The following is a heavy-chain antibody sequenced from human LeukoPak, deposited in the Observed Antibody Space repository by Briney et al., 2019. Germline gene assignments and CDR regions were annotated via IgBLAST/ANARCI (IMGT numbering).Heavy chain of an antibody. CDR2: INHSGST. D-gene: IGHD5-24*01. CDR3: ARDRGEMATIKARWFDP. Sequence: SETLSLTCAVYGGSFSGYYWSWIRQPPGKGLEWIGEINHSGSTNYNPSLKSRVTISVDTSKNQFSLKLSSVTAADTAVYYCARDRGEMATIKARWFDPWGQGTLVTVSS. V-gene: IGHV4-34*01. CDR1: GGSFSGYY. J-gene: IGHJ5*02.